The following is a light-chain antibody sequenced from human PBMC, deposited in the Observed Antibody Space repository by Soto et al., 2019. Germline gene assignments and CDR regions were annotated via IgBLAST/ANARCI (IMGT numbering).Light chain of an antibody. CDR1: SSDIGGYNY. Sequence: QSALTQPASVSGSPGQSIAISCTGTSSDIGGYNYVSWYQQHPGKAPKLIIYEVSHRPSGVSNRFSGSKSGNTASLTISGLQAEDEADYYCVSYTAITTLVFGGGNKVTVL. V-gene: IGLV2-14*01. CDR2: EVS. CDR3: VSYTAITTLV. J-gene: IGLJ2*01.